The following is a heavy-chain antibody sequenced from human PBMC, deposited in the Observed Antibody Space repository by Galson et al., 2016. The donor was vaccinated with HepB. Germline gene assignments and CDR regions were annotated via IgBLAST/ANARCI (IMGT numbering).Heavy chain of an antibody. Sequence: SLRLSCAASGFTFDDYAMHWVRQAPGKGLEWVSVISWNSGSICYADSVKGRFTISRDNAKNSLYLQMNSLRAEDTALYYCAKDTSGGDFDYWGQGTLVTVSS. J-gene: IGHJ4*02. D-gene: IGHD2-15*01. CDR2: ISWNSGSI. CDR1: GFTFDDYA. CDR3: AKDTSGGDFDY. V-gene: IGHV3-9*01.